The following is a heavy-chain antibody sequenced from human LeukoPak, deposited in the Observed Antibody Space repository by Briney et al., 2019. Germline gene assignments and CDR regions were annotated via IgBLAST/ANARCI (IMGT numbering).Heavy chain of an antibody. J-gene: IGHJ6*03. CDR2: IYYSGST. CDR3: ARQGGSSWYGYYYYYMDV. V-gene: IGHV4-39*01. D-gene: IGHD6-13*01. CDR1: GGSISSSSYY. Sequence: SETLSLTCTVSGGSISSSSYYRGWIRQPPGKGLEWIGSIYYSGSTYYNPSLKSRVTISVDTSKNQFSLKLSSVTAADTAVYYCARQGGSSWYGYYYYYMDVWGKGTTVTISS.